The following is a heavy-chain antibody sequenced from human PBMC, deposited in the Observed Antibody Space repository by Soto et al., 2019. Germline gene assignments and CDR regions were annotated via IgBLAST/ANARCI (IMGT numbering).Heavy chain of an antibody. V-gene: IGHV3-11*05. CDR3: ARGYDSSGGDAFDI. D-gene: IGHD3-22*01. CDR1: GFTSSDYY. Sequence: PGGSLRLSCAASGFTSSDYYMSWIRQAPGKGLEWVSYISSSSSYTNYADSVKGRFTISRDNAKNSLYLQMNSLRAEDTAVYYCARGYDSSGGDAFDIWGQGTMVTVSS. CDR2: ISSSSSYT. J-gene: IGHJ3*02.